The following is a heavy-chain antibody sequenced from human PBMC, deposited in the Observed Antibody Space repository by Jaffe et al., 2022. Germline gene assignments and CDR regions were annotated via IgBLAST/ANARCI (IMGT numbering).Heavy chain of an antibody. CDR2: INPSGGST. J-gene: IGHJ3*02. Sequence: QVQLVQSGAEVKKPGASVKVSCKASGYTFTSYYMHWVRQAPGQGLEWMGIINPSGGSTSYAQKFQGRVTMTRDTSTSTVYMELSSLRSEDTAVYYCARGLYYYGSGSPWAFDIWGQGTMVTVSS. V-gene: IGHV1-46*01. CDR3: ARGLYYYGSGSPWAFDI. CDR1: GYTFTSYY. D-gene: IGHD3-10*01.